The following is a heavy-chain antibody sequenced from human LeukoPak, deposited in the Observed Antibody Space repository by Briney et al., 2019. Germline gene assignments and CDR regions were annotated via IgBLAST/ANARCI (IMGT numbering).Heavy chain of an antibody. V-gene: IGHV3-21*05. CDR1: GFTFSNYG. Sequence: GGSLRLSCAASGFTFSNYGMHWVRQAPGKGLEWVSYISSSSSYTNYADSVKGRFTISRDNAKNSLYLQMNSLRAEDTAVYYCARWRSSWLIDYWGQGTLVTVSS. J-gene: IGHJ4*02. D-gene: IGHD6-13*01. CDR3: ARWRSSWLIDY. CDR2: ISSSSSYT.